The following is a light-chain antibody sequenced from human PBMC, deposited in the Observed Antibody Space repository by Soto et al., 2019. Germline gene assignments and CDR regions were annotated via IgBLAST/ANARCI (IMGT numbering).Light chain of an antibody. Sequence: DIQMTQSPSALSASVGDRVTITCRASQSLSSWLAWYQQKPGKAPKLLIYDTFTLGSGVPSRFIGSGSGTEFTLTISSLQPDDFATYDCQEYNVYPFSFGRGKNVDIE. V-gene: IGKV1-5*01. CDR3: QEYNVYPFS. J-gene: IGKJ3*01. CDR1: QSLSSW. CDR2: DTF.